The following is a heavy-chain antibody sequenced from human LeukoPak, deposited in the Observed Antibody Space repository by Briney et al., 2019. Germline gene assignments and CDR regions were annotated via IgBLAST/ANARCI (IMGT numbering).Heavy chain of an antibody. CDR1: GFSFTSYW. D-gene: IGHD2/OR15-2a*01. CDR2: LYPGDSDT. J-gene: IGHJ5*02. V-gene: IGHV5-51*01. Sequence: GESLKISCKGSGFSFTSYWIGWVRPMPGKGLEWMGILYPGDSDTRYSPSFQGQVTISADNPISTAYLQWSSLKASDTAMYYCARHHRNNNWFDPWAREPWSPSPQ. CDR3: ARHHRNNNWFDP.